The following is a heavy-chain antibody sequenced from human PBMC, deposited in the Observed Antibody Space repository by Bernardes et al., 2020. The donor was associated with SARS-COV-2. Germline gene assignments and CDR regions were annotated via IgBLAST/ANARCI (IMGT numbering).Heavy chain of an antibody. Sequence: SETLSLTCTVSGGSISAYYLSWFRQPPGKGLEWIGYLYYTGSTNYNPSLQSRVTISVDTSKNQFSLKLSSVTAADTAVYYCARGFDYGGQGILVTVSS. V-gene: IGHV4-59*01. CDR1: GGSISAYY. CDR2: LYYTGST. J-gene: IGHJ4*02. CDR3: ARGFDY.